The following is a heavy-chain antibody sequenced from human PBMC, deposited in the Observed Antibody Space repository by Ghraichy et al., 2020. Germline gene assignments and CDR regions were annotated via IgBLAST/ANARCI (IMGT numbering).Heavy chain of an antibody. CDR2: IYYSGST. J-gene: IGHJ4*02. V-gene: IGHV4-39*01. CDR3: ARRTQQLWLVGFDY. Sequence: SQTLSLTCTVSGGSISSSSYYWGWIRQPPGKGLEWIGSIYYSGSTYYNPSLKSRVTISVDTSKNQFSLKLSSVTAADTAVYYCARRTQQLWLVGFDYWGQGTLVTVSS. CDR1: GGSISSSSYY. D-gene: IGHD5-18*01.